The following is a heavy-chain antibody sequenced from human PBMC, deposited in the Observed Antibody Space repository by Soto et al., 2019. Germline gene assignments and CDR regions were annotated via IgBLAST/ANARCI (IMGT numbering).Heavy chain of an antibody. V-gene: IGHV3-9*01. J-gene: IGHJ1*01. Sequence: PGGSLRLSCAASGYTFDDYAMHWVRQAPGKGLEWVSGISWNSGSIGYADSVKGRFTISRDNAKNTLYLQMNSLRAEDTAVYYCAKDQSEWLSWVKYFQHWGQGTLVTVSS. CDR1: GYTFDDYA. CDR2: ISWNSGSI. D-gene: IGHD6-19*01. CDR3: AKDQSEWLSWVKYFQH.